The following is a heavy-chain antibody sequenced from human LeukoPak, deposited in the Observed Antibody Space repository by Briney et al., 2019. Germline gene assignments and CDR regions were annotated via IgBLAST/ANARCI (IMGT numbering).Heavy chain of an antibody. D-gene: IGHD3-10*01. Sequence: GGSLRLSCAASGFIVSIFDMHWVRQVPGKGLEWVSGIGTTGDTHYPDSVKGRFHISRENAKNSFYLQMNSLRVGDTAVYYCARAGQWFSHAYDIWGQGTTVTVSS. V-gene: IGHV3-13*01. J-gene: IGHJ3*02. CDR3: ARAGQWFSHAYDI. CDR2: IGTTGDT. CDR1: GFIVSIFD.